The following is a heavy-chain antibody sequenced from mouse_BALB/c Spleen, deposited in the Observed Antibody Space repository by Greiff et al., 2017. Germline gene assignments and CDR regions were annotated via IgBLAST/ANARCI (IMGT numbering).Heavy chain of an antibody. CDR3: VNGNAYYLDY. CDR1: GFNIKDPY. J-gene: IGHJ2*01. CDR2: IDPANGNT. D-gene: IGHD4-1*01. V-gene: IGHV14-3*02. Sequence: EVQLQQSGAELVKPGASVKLSCTASGFNIKDPYMHWVKQRPEQGLEWIGRIDPANGNTKYDPKFQGKATITADTSSNTAYLQLSSLTSEDTAVYYCVNGNAYYLDYGGKGTTRTVSS.